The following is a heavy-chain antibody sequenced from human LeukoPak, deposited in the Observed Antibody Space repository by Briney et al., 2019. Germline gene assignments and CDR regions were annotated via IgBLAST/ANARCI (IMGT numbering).Heavy chain of an antibody. D-gene: IGHD4-17*01. J-gene: IGHJ5*02. CDR2: IYYSGST. Sequence: SETLSLTCTVSGGSISNYYWSWIRQPPGKGLEWIGYIYYSGSTNYNPSLKSRVTISVDTSKNQFSLKLSSVTAADTAVYYCARGLGVTTTWGQGTLVTVSS. CDR3: ARGLGVTTT. CDR1: GGSISNYY. V-gene: IGHV4-59*01.